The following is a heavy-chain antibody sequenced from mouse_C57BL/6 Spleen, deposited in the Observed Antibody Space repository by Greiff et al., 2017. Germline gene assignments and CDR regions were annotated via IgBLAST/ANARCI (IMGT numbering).Heavy chain of an antibody. J-gene: IGHJ1*03. CDR1: GYTFTSYW. CDR3: ARSDGRDWYFDV. V-gene: IGHV1-7*01. Sequence: QVQLQQSGAELAKPGASVKLSCKASGYTFTSYWMHWVKQRPGQGLEWIGYINPSSGYTKYNQKFKDKAPLTADKSSSTAYMQLSSLTYEDSAVYYCARSDGRDWYFDVWGKGTTVTVSS. CDR2: INPSSGYT. D-gene: IGHD1-1*01.